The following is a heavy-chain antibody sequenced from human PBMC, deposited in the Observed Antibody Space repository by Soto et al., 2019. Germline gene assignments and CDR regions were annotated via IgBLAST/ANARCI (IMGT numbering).Heavy chain of an antibody. J-gene: IGHJ4*02. CDR2: INHSGST. CDR1: GGSFSGYY. V-gene: IGHV4-34*01. D-gene: IGHD3-10*01. Sequence: SETLSLTCAVYGGSFSGYYWSWIRQPPGKGLEWIGEINHSGSTNYNPSLKSRVTMSVDTDKNQFSLKLSSVTAADTAVYYCARGGVYYYGSGSYYSRGHPPHYWGQGTLVTVSS. CDR3: ARGGVYYYGSGSYYSRGHPPHY.